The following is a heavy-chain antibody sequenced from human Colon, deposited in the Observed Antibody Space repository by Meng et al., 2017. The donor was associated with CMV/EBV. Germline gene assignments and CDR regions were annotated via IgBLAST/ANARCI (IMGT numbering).Heavy chain of an antibody. CDR1: GFTFNNYW. CDR2: MNNDGSSK. J-gene: IGHJ4*02. Sequence: GESLKISCAASGFTFNNYWMYWVRQVPGKGLVWVSRMNNDGSSKSYADSVKGRFTISRDNAKNTLYLQMDSLRVEDTAVYYCARGAGGFDYWGQGTRVTVSS. CDR3: ARGAGGFDY. D-gene: IGHD3-10*01. V-gene: IGHV3-74*01.